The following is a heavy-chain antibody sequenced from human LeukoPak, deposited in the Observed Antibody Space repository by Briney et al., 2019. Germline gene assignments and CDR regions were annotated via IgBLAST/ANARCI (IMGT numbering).Heavy chain of an antibody. J-gene: IGHJ3*02. D-gene: IGHD3-3*01. CDR1: GYTFTGPY. CDR2: INPNSGGT. CDR3: ARDNFGVVRKGDAFDI. V-gene: IGHV1-2*02. Sequence: GASVKVFCKASGYTFTGPYMHWVRQAPGQGLEWMGWINPNSGGTNYAQNFQGRVTMTRDTSFSTAYMEVSRLRSEDTAVYYCARDNFGVVRKGDAFDIWGQGTMVTVSS.